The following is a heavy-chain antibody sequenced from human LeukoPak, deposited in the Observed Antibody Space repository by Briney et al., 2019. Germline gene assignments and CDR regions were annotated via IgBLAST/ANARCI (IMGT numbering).Heavy chain of an antibody. CDR1: GFTFSSYA. CDR2: ISASGGST. Sequence: PGGSLRLSCAASGFTFSSYAMSWVRQAPGKGLEWVSAISASGGSTDYADSVKGRFTISSDNSKNTLSLQMSRLRAEDTAIYYCAKDRDDSGDYAFDYWGQGILVSVSS. CDR3: AKDRDDSGDYAFDY. V-gene: IGHV3-23*01. D-gene: IGHD4-17*01. J-gene: IGHJ4*02.